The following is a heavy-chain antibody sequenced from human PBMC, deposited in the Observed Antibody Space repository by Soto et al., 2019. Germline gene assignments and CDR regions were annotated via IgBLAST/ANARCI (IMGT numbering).Heavy chain of an antibody. CDR3: AKDQYYYGSSGSYFDY. Sequence: PGGSLRLSCAASGFTFSSYGVHWVRQAPAKGLEWVAVISYDGSNKYYADSVKGRFTISRDNSKNTLYLQMNSLSAEDTAVYYCAKDQYYYGSSGSYFDYWGQGTLVTVSS. D-gene: IGHD3-22*01. J-gene: IGHJ4*02. CDR1: GFTFSSYG. V-gene: IGHV3-30*18. CDR2: ISYDGSNK.